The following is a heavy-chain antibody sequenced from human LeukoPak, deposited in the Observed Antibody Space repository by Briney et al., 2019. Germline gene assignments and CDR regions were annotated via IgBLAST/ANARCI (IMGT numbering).Heavy chain of an antibody. CDR1: GFTFSSYW. J-gene: IGHJ4*02. CDR3: AKAQGIQLWSFDY. V-gene: IGHV3-7*03. Sequence: PGGSLRLSCAASGFTFSSYWMHWVRQAPGKGLEWVANIKTDGSQIYYVDSVKGRFTISRDNAKNSLYLQMNSLRAEDTAVYYCAKAQGIQLWSFDYWGQGTLVTVSS. CDR2: IKTDGSQI. D-gene: IGHD5-18*01.